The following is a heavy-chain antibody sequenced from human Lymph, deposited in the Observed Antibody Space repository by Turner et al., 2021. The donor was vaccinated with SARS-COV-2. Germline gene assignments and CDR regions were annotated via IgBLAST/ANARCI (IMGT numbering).Heavy chain of an antibody. J-gene: IGHJ4*02. CDR3: ARGAAYCSGGSCYRKGFDY. CDR2: IIPIFGTA. V-gene: IGHV1-69*01. D-gene: IGHD2-15*01. CDR1: GGTFSSSA. Sequence: QVQLVQSGAEGKKPGSSVKVSCKASGGTFSSSAISWVRQATGQGLGWMGGIIPIFGTANYAQRFQGRVTITADESTSTAYMELRSLRSEDTAVYYCARGAAYCSGGSCYRKGFDYWGQGTPVTVSS.